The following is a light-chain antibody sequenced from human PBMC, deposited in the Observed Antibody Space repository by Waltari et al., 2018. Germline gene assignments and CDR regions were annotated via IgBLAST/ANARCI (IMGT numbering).Light chain of an antibody. J-gene: IGKJ5*01. Sequence: EVVMTQSPATLSVSPGGRATLSWRASQSIATNLAWYQQRRGQAPRLLIFDASTRATSISGRFSGSGSGTEFTLTISSLQSEDSAVYYCQQYNRWPPITFGQGTRLEIK. CDR2: DAS. CDR3: QQYNRWPPIT. CDR1: QSIATN. V-gene: IGKV3-15*01.